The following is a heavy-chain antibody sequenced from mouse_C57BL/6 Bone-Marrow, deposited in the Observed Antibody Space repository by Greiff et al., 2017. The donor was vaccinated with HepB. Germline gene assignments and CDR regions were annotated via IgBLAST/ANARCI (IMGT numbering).Heavy chain of an antibody. Sequence: QVQLQQSGAELMKPGASVKLSCKATGYTFTGYWIEWVKQRPGHGLEWIGEILPGSGSTNYNEKFKGKATFTADTSSNTAYMQLSSLTTEDSAIYYCARWPYYYGSSYGAMDYWGQGTSVTVSS. D-gene: IGHD1-1*01. CDR3: ARWPYYYGSSYGAMDY. J-gene: IGHJ4*01. V-gene: IGHV1-9*01. CDR2: ILPGSGST. CDR1: GYTFTGYW.